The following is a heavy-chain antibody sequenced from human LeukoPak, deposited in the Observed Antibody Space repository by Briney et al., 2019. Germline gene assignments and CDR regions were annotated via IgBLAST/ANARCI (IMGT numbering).Heavy chain of an antibody. CDR1: GGSFSGYY. V-gene: IGHV4-34*01. CDR2: INHSGST. Sequence: SETRSLTCAVYGGSFSGYYWSWIRQPPGKGLEWIGEINHSGSTNYNPSLKSRVTISVDTSKNQFSLKLSSVTAADTAVYYCARGSDLFGYWGQGTLVTVSS. CDR3: ARGSDLFGY. D-gene: IGHD2-21*01. J-gene: IGHJ4*02.